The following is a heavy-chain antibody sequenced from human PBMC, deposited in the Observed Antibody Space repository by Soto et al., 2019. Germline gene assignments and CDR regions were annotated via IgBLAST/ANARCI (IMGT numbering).Heavy chain of an antibody. CDR2: IGGSGRTT. V-gene: IGHV3-23*01. D-gene: IGHD3-22*01. J-gene: IGHJ4*02. CDR3: AKSRYTDSSGDFYDY. Sequence: EVQLLESGGGLVQPGGSLSLSCAASAFTFNNYAMSWVRQAPGKGLEWVSGIGGSGRTTYYADSVKGRFTITRDNSNNTLFLQTNSLGAEDTAVYYCAKSRYTDSSGDFYDYWGQGTLITVAP. CDR1: AFTFNNYA.